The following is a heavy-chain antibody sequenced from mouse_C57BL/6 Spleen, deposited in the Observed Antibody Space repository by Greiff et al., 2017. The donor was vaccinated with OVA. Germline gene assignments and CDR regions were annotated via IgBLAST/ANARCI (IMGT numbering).Heavy chain of an antibody. CDR3: ARDTTVVDWYFDV. Sequence: EVQLVESGPELVKPGASVKMSCKASGYTFTDYNMHWVKQSHGKSLEWIGYINPNNGGTSYNQKFKGKATLTVNKSSSTAYMELRSLTSEDSAVYYCARDTTVVDWYFDVWGTGTTVTVSS. V-gene: IGHV1-22*01. CDR1: GYTFTDYN. J-gene: IGHJ1*03. D-gene: IGHD1-1*01. CDR2: INPNNGGT.